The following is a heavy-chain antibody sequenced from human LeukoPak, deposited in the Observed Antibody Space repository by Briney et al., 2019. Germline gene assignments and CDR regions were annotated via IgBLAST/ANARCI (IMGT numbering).Heavy chain of an antibody. D-gene: IGHD2-2*01. Sequence: GGSLRLSCAISGFTFSDYAMSWVRQAPGKGLEWVSVISGTGSATYYADSVKGRFTISRDNSKNTLYLQMNSLRAEDTAVYYCARDAGVPPRSTSRTLTGSSFFDPWGQGTLVTVSS. V-gene: IGHV3-23*01. CDR3: ARDAGVPPRSTSRTLTGSSFFDP. CDR1: GFTFSDYA. CDR2: ISGTGSAT. J-gene: IGHJ5*02.